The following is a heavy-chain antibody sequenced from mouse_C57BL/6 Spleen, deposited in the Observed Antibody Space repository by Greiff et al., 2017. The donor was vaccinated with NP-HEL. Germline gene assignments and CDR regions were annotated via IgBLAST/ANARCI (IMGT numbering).Heavy chain of an antibody. CDR3: TTGGYDYDDYFDY. J-gene: IGHJ2*01. CDR2: IDPEDGDT. D-gene: IGHD2-4*01. Sequence: EVQLQQSGAELVRPGASVKLSCTASGFNIKDYYMHWVKQRPEQGLEWIGRIDPEDGDTEYAPKFQGKATMTADTSSNTAYLQLSSLTSEDTAVYYCTTGGYDYDDYFDYWGQGTTLTVSS. CDR1: GFNIKDYY. V-gene: IGHV14-1*01.